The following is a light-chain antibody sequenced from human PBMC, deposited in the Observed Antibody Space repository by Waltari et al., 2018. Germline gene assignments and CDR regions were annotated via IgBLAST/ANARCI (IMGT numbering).Light chain of an antibody. V-gene: IGKV1-39*01. CDR2: GAS. CDR1: QHVDTY. J-gene: IGKJ1*01. CDR3: QQSYSLPPWT. Sequence: DVQMTQSPSSLSASIGDRVTIPCRASQHVDTYLDRYQQKPVKAPQLLRYGASNLQSGVPSRFSGRGYGAHCTLAISSLRPEDFASYYCQQSYSLPPWTFGQGTKVEIK.